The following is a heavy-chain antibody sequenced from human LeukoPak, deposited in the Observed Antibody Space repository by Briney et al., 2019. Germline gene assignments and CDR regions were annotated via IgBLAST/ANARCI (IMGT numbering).Heavy chain of an antibody. CDR1: GFTFTSSA. Sequence: SVKVSCKASGFTFTSSAMQWVRQARGQRLEWIGLIFVGSGNTNYAQKFQERVTITRDMSTSTAYMELSSLRSEDTAVYYSAAVGVNRRALFDYWGQGTLVTVSS. CDR3: AAVGVNRRALFDY. V-gene: IGHV1-58*02. J-gene: IGHJ4*02. CDR2: IFVGSGNT. D-gene: IGHD3-10*01.